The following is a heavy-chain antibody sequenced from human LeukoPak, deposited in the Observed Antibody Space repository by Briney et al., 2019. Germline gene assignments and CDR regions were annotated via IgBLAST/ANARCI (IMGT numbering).Heavy chain of an antibody. V-gene: IGHV3-11*01. Sequence: PGGSLRLSCDASGFSISDYYMSWIRQSPGKGLEWISYITSGGASTNYADSVKGRFTISRDKAKNSVALQLNSLRAEDTAVYYCTRRRRGTYYAFDSWGQGTLVTVSS. CDR3: TRRRRGTYYAFDS. CDR2: ITSGGAST. D-gene: IGHD3-16*01. J-gene: IGHJ4*02. CDR1: GFSISDYY.